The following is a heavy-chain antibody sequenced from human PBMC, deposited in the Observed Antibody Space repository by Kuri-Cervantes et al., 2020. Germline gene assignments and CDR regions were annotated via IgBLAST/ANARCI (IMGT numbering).Heavy chain of an antibody. V-gene: IGHV3-48*03. D-gene: IGHD3-10*01. Sequence: GGSLRLSCAASGFTLSSYEMNWVRQAPGKGLEWVSYISSSGSTIYYADSVKGRFTISRDNAKNSLYLQMNSLRAEDTAVYYCARDTLLWFRELLYDYWGQGTLVTVSS. CDR2: ISSSGSTI. J-gene: IGHJ4*02. CDR3: ARDTLLWFRELLYDY. CDR1: GFTLSSYE.